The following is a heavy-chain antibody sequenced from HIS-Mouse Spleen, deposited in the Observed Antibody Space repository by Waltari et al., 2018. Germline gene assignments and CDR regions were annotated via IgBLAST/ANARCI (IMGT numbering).Heavy chain of an antibody. V-gene: IGHV4-39*07. CDR3: AREIPYSSSWYDWYFDL. CDR1: GGYLRSSSYH. Sequence: QLQLQESGPGLVKPSETLSLSCTVPGGYLRSSSYHRGWLRQPPGKGLEWIGSIYYSGSTYYNPSLKSRVTISVDTSKNQFSLKLSSVTAADTAVYYCAREIPYSSSWYDWYFDLWGRGTLVTVSS. CDR2: IYYSGST. J-gene: IGHJ2*01. D-gene: IGHD6-13*01.